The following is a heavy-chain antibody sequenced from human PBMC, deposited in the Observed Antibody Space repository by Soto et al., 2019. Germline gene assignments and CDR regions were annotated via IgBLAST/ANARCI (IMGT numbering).Heavy chain of an antibody. J-gene: IGHJ4*02. Sequence: SETLSLTCTVSGGSVSSGSYYWSWIRQPPGKGLEWIGYIYYSGSTNYNPSLKSRVTISVDTSKNQFSLKLSSVTAADTAVYYCARTQRPPRGIDYWGQGTLVTLSS. CDR2: IYYSGST. CDR3: ARTQRPPRGIDY. CDR1: GGSVSSGSYY. V-gene: IGHV4-61*01. D-gene: IGHD3-10*01.